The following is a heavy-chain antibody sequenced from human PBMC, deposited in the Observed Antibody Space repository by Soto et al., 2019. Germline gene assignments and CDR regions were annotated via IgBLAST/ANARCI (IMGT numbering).Heavy chain of an antibody. CDR3: ATGAAF. CDR1: GFTLSSDW. Sequence: EVQLVESGGGLVQPGGSLRLSCAASGFTLSSDWMHWVRQSPGKGLLWVSRINRDGSSISYADSVEGRFTVSRDNARGTLYLQMSSLRVEDTAVYYCATGAAFRGQGILVTVSS. V-gene: IGHV3-74*01. D-gene: IGHD6-25*01. J-gene: IGHJ4*02. CDR2: INRDGSSI.